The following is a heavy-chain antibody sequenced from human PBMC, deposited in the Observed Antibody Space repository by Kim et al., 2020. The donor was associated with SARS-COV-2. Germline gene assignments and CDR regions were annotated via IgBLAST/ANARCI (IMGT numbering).Heavy chain of an antibody. CDR2: IYYSGST. V-gene: IGHV4-61*01. Sequence: SETLSLTCTVSGGSVSSGSYYWSWIRQPPGKGLEWIGYIYYSGSTNYNPSLKSRVTISVDTSKNQFSLKLSSVTAADTAVYYCARDVLWWERTGYYYYGMDVWGQGTTVTVSS. D-gene: IGHD2-21*01. CDR1: GGSVSSGSYY. CDR3: ARDVLWWERTGYYYYGMDV. J-gene: IGHJ6*02.